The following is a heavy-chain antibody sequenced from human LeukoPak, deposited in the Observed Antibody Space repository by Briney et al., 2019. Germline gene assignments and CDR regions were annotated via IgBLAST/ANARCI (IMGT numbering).Heavy chain of an antibody. CDR2: IYYSGST. CDR1: GGSISSYY. J-gene: IGHJ4*02. D-gene: IGHD6-19*01. Sequence: KPSETLSLTSTVSGGSISSYYWSWTRQPPGKGLEWIGYIYYSGSTNYNPSLKSRVTISVDTSKNQFSLKLSSVTAADTAVYYCAREKVAGTGIFDYWGQGTLVTVSS. CDR3: AREKVAGTGIFDY. V-gene: IGHV4-59*01.